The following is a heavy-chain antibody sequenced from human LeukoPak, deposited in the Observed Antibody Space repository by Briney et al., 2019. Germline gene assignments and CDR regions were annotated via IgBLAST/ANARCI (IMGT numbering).Heavy chain of an antibody. D-gene: IGHD2-2*01. V-gene: IGHV4-38-2*01. J-gene: IGHJ5*02. CDR1: GYSTSSGYY. CDR2: IYHSGST. Sequence: SETLSLTCAVSGYSTSSGYYWGWIRQPPGKGLEWIGSIYHSGSTYYNPSLKSRVTISVDTSKNQFSLKLSSVTAADTAVYYCARESLLGYCSSTSCYASGFDPWGQGTLVTVSS. CDR3: ARESLLGYCSSTSCYASGFDP.